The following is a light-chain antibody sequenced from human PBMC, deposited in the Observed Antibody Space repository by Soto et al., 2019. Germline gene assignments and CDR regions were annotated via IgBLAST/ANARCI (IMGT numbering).Light chain of an antibody. CDR1: QSFSSSY. CDR3: QRNGSALFT. CDR2: GAS. V-gene: IGKV3-20*01. Sequence: EIVLTQSPGTLSLSPGERATLSCRASQSFSSSYLAWYQQKPGQAPRLLIYGASSRATGIPDRFSGSGSGTDFTLTISSLEPEDFAVYYCQRNGSALFTFGPGTKVDVK. J-gene: IGKJ3*01.